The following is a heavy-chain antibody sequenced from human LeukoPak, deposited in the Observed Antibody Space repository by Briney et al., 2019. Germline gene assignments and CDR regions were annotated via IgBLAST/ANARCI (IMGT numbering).Heavy chain of an antibody. CDR1: GFDFTTHA. V-gene: IGHV3-33*01. D-gene: IGHD1-26*01. CDR2: IWADGSRA. CDR3: AREVGPINN. J-gene: IGHJ4*02. Sequence: GGSLRLSCAASGFDFTTHAMHWVRQAPGKGLEWVAFIWADGSRADYADSVKGRFTISRDRSKYTVYLQMNSLGAEDTAVYYCAREVGPINNWGQGTLVTISS.